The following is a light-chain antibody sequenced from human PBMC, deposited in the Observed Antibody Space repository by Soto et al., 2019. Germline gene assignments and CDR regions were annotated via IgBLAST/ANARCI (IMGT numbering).Light chain of an antibody. CDR2: AAS. CDR3: QQSYSPPPIT. J-gene: IGKJ5*01. V-gene: IGKV1-39*01. Sequence: DIQMTQSPSSLSASVGDRVTITCRASQSISSYLNWYQQKPGKAPKLLIYAASSLQSGVPSRFSGSGSWTDFTLTISSLQPEDFATYYCQQSYSPPPITFGHGTRLEIK. CDR1: QSISSY.